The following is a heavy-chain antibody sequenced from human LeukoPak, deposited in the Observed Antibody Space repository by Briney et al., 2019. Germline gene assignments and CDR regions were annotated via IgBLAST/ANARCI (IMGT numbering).Heavy chain of an antibody. J-gene: IGHJ6*03. D-gene: IGHD5-18*01. V-gene: IGHV3-23*01. Sequence: GGSLRLSCAASGFTFSYYAMSWVRQAPGTGLEWVSAISGSGDSTSYADSVKGRFTISRDNSKNTLYLQMNSLRAEDTAVYYCAREVDTAMVTLLRYYYMDVWGKGTTVTVSS. CDR3: AREVDTAMVTLLRYYYMDV. CDR2: ISGSGDST. CDR1: GFTFSYYA.